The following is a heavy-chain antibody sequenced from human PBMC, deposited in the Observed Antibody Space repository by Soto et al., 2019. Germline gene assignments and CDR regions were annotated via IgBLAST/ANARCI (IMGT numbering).Heavy chain of an antibody. CDR3: ARDLAPRDGHDY. CDR1: GVTFSSYA. CDR2: IIPIFGTA. V-gene: IGHV1-69*06. J-gene: IGHJ4*02. Sequence: SVKVSCKASGVTFSSYAISWVRQAPGQGLEWMGGIIPIFGTANYAQKFQGRVTITADKSTSTAYMELSSLRSEDTAVYYCARDLAPRDGHDYWGQGTLVTVSS.